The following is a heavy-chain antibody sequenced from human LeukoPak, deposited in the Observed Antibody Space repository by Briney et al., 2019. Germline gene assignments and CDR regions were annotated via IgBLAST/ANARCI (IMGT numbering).Heavy chain of an antibody. CDR3: ARDGQGDLPHDY. D-gene: IGHD3-16*01. CDR2: IWYDGTNK. V-gene: IGHV3-33*01. Sequence: GRSLRLSCAASGFTFSSYGMHWVRQAPGKGLEWVSVIWYDGTNKYYADSVKGRFTISRDNSKNTLYLQMNSLRAEDTAVYYCARDGQGDLPHDYWGQGTLVTVSS. CDR1: GFTFSSYG. J-gene: IGHJ4*02.